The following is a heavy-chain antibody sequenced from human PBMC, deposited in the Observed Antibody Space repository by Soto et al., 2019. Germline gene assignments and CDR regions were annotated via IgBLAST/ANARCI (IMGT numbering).Heavy chain of an antibody. V-gene: IGHV4-59*01. CDR2: IYYSGST. Sequence: SETLSLTCTVSGGSISSYYWSWIRQPPGKGLEWIGYIYYSGSTNYNPSLKSRVTISVDTSKNQFSLKLSSVTAADTAVYYCAREPSYCISTSCYGGMDVWGQGTTVTVSS. CDR3: AREPSYCISTSCYGGMDV. J-gene: IGHJ6*02. D-gene: IGHD2-2*01. CDR1: GGSISSYY.